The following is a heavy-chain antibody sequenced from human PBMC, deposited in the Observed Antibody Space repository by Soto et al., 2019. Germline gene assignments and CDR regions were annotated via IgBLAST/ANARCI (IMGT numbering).Heavy chain of an antibody. V-gene: IGHV1-69*04. J-gene: IGHJ3*02. CDR1: GGTFSSYT. CDR2: IIPILGIA. D-gene: IGHD6-13*01. CDR3: ARDITAAGPFDAFDI. Sequence: SVKVSCKASGGTFSSYTISWVRQAPGQGLEWMGRIIPILGIANYAQKFQGRVTITADKSTSTAYMELSSLRSEDTAVYYCARDITAAGPFDAFDIWGQGTMVTVSS.